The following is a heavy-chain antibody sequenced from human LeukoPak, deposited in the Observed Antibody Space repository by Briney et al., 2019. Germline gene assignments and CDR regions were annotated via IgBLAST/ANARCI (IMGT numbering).Heavy chain of an antibody. V-gene: IGHV4-34*01. J-gene: IGHJ5*02. D-gene: IGHD4-11*01. CDR3: ARDSNYGWFDP. CDR2: INHSGST. Sequence: PSETLSLTCAVYGGSFSCYYWSWIRQPPGKGLEWIGEINHSGSTNYNPSLKSRVTISVDTSKNQFSLKLSSVTAADTAVYYCARDSNYGWFDPWGQGTLVTVSS. CDR1: GGSFSCYY.